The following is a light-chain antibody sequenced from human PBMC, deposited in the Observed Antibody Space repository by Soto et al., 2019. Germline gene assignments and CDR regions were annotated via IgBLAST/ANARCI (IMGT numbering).Light chain of an antibody. CDR2: WAS. V-gene: IGKV4-1*01. J-gene: IGKJ2*01. Sequence: DIVMTQSPDSLAVSLGERATINCKSSQSVLYSSNNKNYLAWYQQKPAQPPKLLIYWASTRESGVPDRFSGSGSGTDFTLTISSLQAEEVAVYYCQQYYSTSYTFGQGTKLEIK. CDR1: QSVLYSSNNKNY. CDR3: QQYYSTSYT.